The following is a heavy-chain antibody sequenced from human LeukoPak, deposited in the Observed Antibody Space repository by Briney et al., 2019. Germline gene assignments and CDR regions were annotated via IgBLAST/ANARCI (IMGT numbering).Heavy chain of an antibody. Sequence: GGSLRLFCAASGFTVSSNYMSWVRQAPGKGLEWVSVIYSDGRIHSADSVKGRFTISRDDSKNTLSLQMNSLRAEDTAVYYCARESGYSYGLAGFFDYWGQGTPVTVSS. CDR3: ARESGYSYGLAGFFDY. J-gene: IGHJ4*02. CDR1: GFTVSSNY. CDR2: IYSDGRI. V-gene: IGHV3-53*01. D-gene: IGHD5-18*01.